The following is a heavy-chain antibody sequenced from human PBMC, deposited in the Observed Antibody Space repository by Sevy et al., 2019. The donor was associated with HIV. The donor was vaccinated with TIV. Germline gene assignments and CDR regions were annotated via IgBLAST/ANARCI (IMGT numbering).Heavy chain of an antibody. V-gene: IGHV3-43*01. J-gene: IGHJ6*02. CDR3: AKSVDTAMVTNYYYGMDV. CDR1: GFTFDDYT. Sequence: GGSLRLSCAASGFTFDDYTMHWVRQAPGKGLEWVSLISWDGGSTYCADSVKGRFTISRDNSKNSLYLQMNSLRTEDTALYYCAKSVDTAMVTNYYYGMDVWGQGTTVTVSS. D-gene: IGHD5-18*01. CDR2: ISWDGGST.